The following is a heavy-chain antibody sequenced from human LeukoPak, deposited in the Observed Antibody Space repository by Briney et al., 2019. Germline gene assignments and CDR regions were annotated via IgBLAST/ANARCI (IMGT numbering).Heavy chain of an antibody. Sequence: ASVKVSCKASGYTFTSYGISWVRQAPGQGLEWMGWISAYNGNTNYAQKLQGRVTMTTDTSTSTAYMELRSLRSDDTAVYYCARDASGRNDDGYSSSSDWGQGTLVTVSS. D-gene: IGHD6-6*01. J-gene: IGHJ4*02. V-gene: IGHV1-18*01. CDR2: ISAYNGNT. CDR1: GYTFTSYG. CDR3: ARDASGRNDDGYSSSSD.